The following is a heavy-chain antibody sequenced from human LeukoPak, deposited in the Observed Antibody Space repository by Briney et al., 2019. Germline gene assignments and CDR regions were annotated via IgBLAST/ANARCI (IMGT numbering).Heavy chain of an antibody. J-gene: IGHJ4*02. D-gene: IGHD2-2*01. Sequence: GESLRLSCAASGFTVSGKYMSWVRQAPGKGLEWISLIYSGGDTYYPDSVRGRFTISRDNSKNTLYLQMNSLRAEDTAMYHCARGPPAFNTNCYGYLDYWGQGTLVTVSS. CDR2: IYSGGDT. CDR3: ARGPPAFNTNCYGYLDY. V-gene: IGHV3-53*01. CDR1: GFTVSGKY.